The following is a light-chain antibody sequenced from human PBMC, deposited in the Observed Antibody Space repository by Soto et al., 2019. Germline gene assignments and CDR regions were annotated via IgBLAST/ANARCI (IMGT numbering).Light chain of an antibody. CDR2: EVS. J-gene: IGLJ2*01. CDR3: SSYTSSATLI. Sequence: QSVLAQPASVSGSPGQSITISCTGTSSDIGVYHYVSWFQQHPGKAPKLIIYEVSYRPSGISNHFSGSQSGNTASLTISGLQAEDEADYYCSSYTSSATLIFGGGTKVTV. CDR1: SSDIGVYHY. V-gene: IGLV2-14*01.